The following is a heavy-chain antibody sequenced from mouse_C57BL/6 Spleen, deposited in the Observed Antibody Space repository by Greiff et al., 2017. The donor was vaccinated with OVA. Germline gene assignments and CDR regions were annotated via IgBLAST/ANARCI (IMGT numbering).Heavy chain of an antibody. V-gene: IGHV1-7*01. D-gene: IGHD1-1*01. Sequence: QVQLQQSGAELAKPGASVKLSCKASGYTFTSYWMHWVKQRPGQGLEWIGYINPRSGYTKYNQKFKDKATLTVDKSSSTAYMQLSRLTYEDSAVYYCAKLVALYAMDYWGQGTSVTVSS. J-gene: IGHJ4*01. CDR3: AKLVALYAMDY. CDR1: GYTFTSYW. CDR2: INPRSGYT.